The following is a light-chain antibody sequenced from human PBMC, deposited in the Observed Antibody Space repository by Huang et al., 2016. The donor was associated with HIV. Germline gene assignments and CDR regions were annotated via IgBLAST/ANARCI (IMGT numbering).Light chain of an antibody. CDR2: LSS. J-gene: IGKJ5*01. Sequence: DIVMTQSPLSLPVTPGEPASISCRSSQSLLHTNGYNYVDWYLRKPGQPPQLVIYLSSNRASGVPDRFSGSGSVTHFTLKISRVEAEDVGVYYCMQALQTPRTFGQGTRLEIK. CDR3: MQALQTPRT. V-gene: IGKV2-28*01. CDR1: QSLLHTNGYNY.